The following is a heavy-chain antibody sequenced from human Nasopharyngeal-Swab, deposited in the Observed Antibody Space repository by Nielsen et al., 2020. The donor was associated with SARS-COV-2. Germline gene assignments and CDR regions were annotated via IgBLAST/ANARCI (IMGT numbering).Heavy chain of an antibody. CDR3: ARVFSSAWYYFDY. V-gene: IGHV1-8*01. D-gene: IGHD6-19*01. CDR2: VNPNSGST. Sequence: WMRQAPGQGLEWLGRVNPNSGSTIYAQRFRGRVTMTRNTAINTAYMELTSLTSEDTAMYFCARVFSSAWYYFDYWGQGTLVTVSS. J-gene: IGHJ4*02.